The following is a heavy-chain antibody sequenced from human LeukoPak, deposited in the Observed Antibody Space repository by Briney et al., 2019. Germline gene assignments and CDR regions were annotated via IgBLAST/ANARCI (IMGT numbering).Heavy chain of an antibody. CDR1: GFTFSDYY. CDR3: AGLHYYDSSGYYIDY. V-gene: IGHV3-11*06. J-gene: IGHJ4*02. Sequence: RPGGSLRLSCAASGFTFSDYYMSWIRQDPGKGLEWFSYISSSSSYTNYADSVKGRFTISRDNAKNSLYLQMNSLRAEDTAVYYCAGLHYYDSSGYYIDYWGQGTLVTVSS. CDR2: ISSSSSYT. D-gene: IGHD3-22*01.